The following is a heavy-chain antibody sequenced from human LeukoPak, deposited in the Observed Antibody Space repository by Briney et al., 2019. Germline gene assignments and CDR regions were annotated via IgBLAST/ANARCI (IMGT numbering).Heavy chain of an antibody. Sequence: SETLSLTCAVYGGSFSNYHWSWIRQTPGKGLEWIGEINHSGSTSYNPSLKSRVTVLVDTSKKQFSLKLTSVTAADTAVYYCARVSALTGTFYWGQGTLVTVSS. CDR2: INHSGST. CDR1: GGSFSNYH. J-gene: IGHJ4*02. D-gene: IGHD1-1*01. V-gene: IGHV4-34*01. CDR3: ARVSALTGTFY.